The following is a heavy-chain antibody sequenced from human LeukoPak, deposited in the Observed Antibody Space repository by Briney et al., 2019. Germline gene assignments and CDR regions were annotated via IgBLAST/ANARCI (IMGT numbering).Heavy chain of an antibody. CDR3: ARYYYGSGSYSFADY. Sequence: PGGSLRLSCAASGFTFSSYAMRWVRQAPGKGLEWVSAISGSGGSTYYADSVKGRFTISRDNSRNTLYLQMNSLRAEDTAVYYCARYYYGSGSYSFADYWGQGTLVTVSS. J-gene: IGHJ4*02. D-gene: IGHD3-10*01. V-gene: IGHV3-23*01. CDR1: GFTFSSYA. CDR2: ISGSGGST.